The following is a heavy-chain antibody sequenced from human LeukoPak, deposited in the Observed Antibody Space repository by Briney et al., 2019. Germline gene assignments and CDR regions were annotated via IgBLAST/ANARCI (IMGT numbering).Heavy chain of an antibody. Sequence: PSETLSLTCTVSGGSISSYYWSWIRQPPGKGLEWIGYIYYSGSTNYNPSLKSRVTISVDTSKNQFSLKLSSVTAADTAVYYCARGGSMVRGVTIHENWFDPWGQGTLVTVSS. CDR3: ARGGSMVRGVTIHENWFDP. J-gene: IGHJ5*02. V-gene: IGHV4-59*01. CDR1: GGSISSYY. D-gene: IGHD3-10*01. CDR2: IYYSGST.